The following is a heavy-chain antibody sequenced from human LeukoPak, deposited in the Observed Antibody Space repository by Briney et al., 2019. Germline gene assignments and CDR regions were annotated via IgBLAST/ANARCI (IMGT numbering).Heavy chain of an antibody. CDR2: ISWNSGSI. Sequence: PGRSLRLSCAASGFTFDDYAMHWVRQAPGKGLEWFSGISWNSGSIGYADSVKGRFTISRDNAKNSLYLQMNSLRAEDTALYYCAKASDYGDFSYWGQGTLVTVSS. CDR1: GFTFDDYA. J-gene: IGHJ4*02. CDR3: AKASDYGDFSY. V-gene: IGHV3-9*01. D-gene: IGHD4-17*01.